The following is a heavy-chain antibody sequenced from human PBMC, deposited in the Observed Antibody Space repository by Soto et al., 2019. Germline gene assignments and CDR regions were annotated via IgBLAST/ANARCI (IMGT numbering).Heavy chain of an antibody. V-gene: IGHV5-51*01. Sequence: GESLKISCKGSGYSFTSYWIGWVRQMPGKGLEWMGIIYPGDSDTRYSPSFQGQVTISADKSISTAYLQWSSLKASDTAMYYCARHVSIAARQAYYYYGMDVWGQGTTLTVSS. D-gene: IGHD6-6*01. CDR2: IYPGDSDT. J-gene: IGHJ6*02. CDR3: ARHVSIAARQAYYYYGMDV. CDR1: GYSFTSYW.